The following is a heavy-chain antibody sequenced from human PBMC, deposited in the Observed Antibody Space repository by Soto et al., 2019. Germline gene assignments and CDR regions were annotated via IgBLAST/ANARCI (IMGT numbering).Heavy chain of an antibody. V-gene: IGHV3-15*01. D-gene: IGHD5-18*01. CDR1: VFTFSNAW. Sequence: PGVSLRLSCAASVFTFSNAWMSWVRQAPGKGLEWVGRIKSKTDGGTTDYAAPVKGRFTISRDDSKNTLYLQMNSLKTEDTAVYYCTTDWVQLWTPFDYWGQGTLVTVSS. J-gene: IGHJ4*02. CDR2: IKSKTDGGTT. CDR3: TTDWVQLWTPFDY.